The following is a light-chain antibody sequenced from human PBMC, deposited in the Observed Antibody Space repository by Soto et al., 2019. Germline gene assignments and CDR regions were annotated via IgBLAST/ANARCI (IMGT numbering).Light chain of an antibody. CDR2: GAS. CDR3: QEYNNWPPA. Sequence: EIVMTQSPATLSVSPGERATLSCRASQSVSGNLAWYQQKPGQAPRLLNYGASTRATGIPARSSGSGSGTESTLTISSLQSEDFAVYYCQEYNNWPPAFGQGTKVEIK. CDR1: QSVSGN. V-gene: IGKV3-15*01. J-gene: IGKJ1*01.